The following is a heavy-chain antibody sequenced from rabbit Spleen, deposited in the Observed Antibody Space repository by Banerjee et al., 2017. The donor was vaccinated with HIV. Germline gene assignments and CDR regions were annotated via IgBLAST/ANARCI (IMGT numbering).Heavy chain of an antibody. V-gene: IGHV1S40*01. D-gene: IGHD1-1*01. CDR1: GIDFSSNYY. J-gene: IGHJ6*01. CDR2: IYNGDGST. Sequence: QSLEESGGGLVQPEGSLTLTCTASGIDFSSNYYMCWVRQAPGKGLEWIACIYNGDGSTYYASWAKGRFTGSKTSSTTVTLQMTSLTAADTATYFCARSAYGSDYYILYYAMDLWGPGTLVTVS. CDR3: ARSAYGSDYYILYYAMDL.